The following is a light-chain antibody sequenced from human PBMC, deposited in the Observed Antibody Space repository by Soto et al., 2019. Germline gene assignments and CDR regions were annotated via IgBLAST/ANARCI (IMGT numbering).Light chain of an antibody. Sequence: DIQMTQSPSTLSASVGDRVTITCRASQSISSRLAWYQQKPGKVPKLLIYKASSLESGVPSRFSGSGSGTEFPLTSSILQPDDFATYYCQQYDSYSWTFGQGTKVEI. V-gene: IGKV1-5*03. J-gene: IGKJ1*01. CDR3: QQYDSYSWT. CDR1: QSISSR. CDR2: KAS.